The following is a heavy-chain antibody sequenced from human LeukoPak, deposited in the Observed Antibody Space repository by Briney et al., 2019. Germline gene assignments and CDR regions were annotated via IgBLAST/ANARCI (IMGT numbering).Heavy chain of an antibody. CDR1: GFTFSSYE. Sequence: GGSLRLSRAASGFTFSSYEMNWVRQAPGKGLEWVSYISSSGSTIYYADSVKGRFTISRDNAKNSLYLQMNSLRAEDTAVYYCAKVSYDSSGYYEYFDYWGQGTLVTVSS. CDR3: AKVSYDSSGYYEYFDY. D-gene: IGHD3-22*01. CDR2: ISSSGSTI. V-gene: IGHV3-48*03. J-gene: IGHJ4*02.